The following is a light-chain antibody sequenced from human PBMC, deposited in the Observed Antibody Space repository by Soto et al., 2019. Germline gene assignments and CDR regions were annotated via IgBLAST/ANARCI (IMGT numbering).Light chain of an antibody. CDR2: DAS. CDR3: QHYGGMWA. J-gene: IGKJ1*01. Sequence: DIQMTQSPSTLSASVGDRVTITCRASQSITNRLAWYQQKPGKAPKVLIYDASNLESGVPSRFSGSGSGTEFILTISSLQPDGFATYCCQHYGGMWAFGQGTKVEVK. V-gene: IGKV1-5*01. CDR1: QSITNR.